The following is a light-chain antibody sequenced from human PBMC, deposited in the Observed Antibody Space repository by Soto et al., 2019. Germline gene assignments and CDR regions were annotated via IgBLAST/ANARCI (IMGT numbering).Light chain of an antibody. J-gene: IGKJ2*01. CDR2: DAS. Sequence: EIVLTQSPGTLSLSPGERATLSCRASQNIRTNYLAWYQQQPGQVPRLLIYDASSRATGIPDRFSGSGSGTDFTLPISRLEPEDFAVYYCQQYDSDRGTFAQGTKLEIK. CDR3: QQYDSDRGT. V-gene: IGKV3-20*01. CDR1: QNIRTNY.